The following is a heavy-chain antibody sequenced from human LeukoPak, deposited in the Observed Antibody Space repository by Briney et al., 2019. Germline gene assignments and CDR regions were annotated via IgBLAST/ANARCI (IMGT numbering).Heavy chain of an antibody. CDR3: ASTFPYCSDDGCAL. J-gene: IGHJ1*01. CDR1: GVAIRNSW. Sequence: GGSLRLSCVASGVAIRNSWMSWVRQAPGKGLEWVANIHPDGSVQNYVDSVKGRFTISRDNAKNSLYLQINNLRAEDTAVYYCASTFPYCSDDGCALGGQGTLVTVSS. CDR2: IHPDGSVQ. V-gene: IGHV3-7*01. D-gene: IGHD2-15*01.